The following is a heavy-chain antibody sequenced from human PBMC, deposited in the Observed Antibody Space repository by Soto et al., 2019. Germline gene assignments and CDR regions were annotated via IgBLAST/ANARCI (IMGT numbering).Heavy chain of an antibody. CDR3: ARVVAVAGWVGWFDP. Sequence: VSVKVSCKASGYTFTSYGISWVRQAPGQGLEWMGWISAYNGNTNYAQKLQGRVTMTTDTSTSTAYMELRSLRSDDTAVYYCARVVAVAGWVGWFDPWGQGTLVTVSS. J-gene: IGHJ5*02. CDR2: ISAYNGNT. CDR1: GYTFTSYG. D-gene: IGHD6-19*01. V-gene: IGHV1-18*01.